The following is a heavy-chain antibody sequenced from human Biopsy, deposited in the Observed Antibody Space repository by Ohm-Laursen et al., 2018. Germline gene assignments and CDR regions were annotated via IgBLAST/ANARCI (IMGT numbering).Heavy chain of an antibody. V-gene: IGHV1-2*02. J-gene: IGHJ6*02. CDR2: INPNSGNA. D-gene: IGHD2-15*01. CDR1: GYTFAGYY. Sequence: ASVKVFCKASGYTFAGYYLHWVRQAPGHGLEWMGWINPNSGNANYAQSFQGRLTVTRDTSITTAYMELTSLTSDDTAIYYCARVPAYPSIDGYYGLDLWGQGTTVIVSS. CDR3: ARVPAYPSIDGYYGLDL.